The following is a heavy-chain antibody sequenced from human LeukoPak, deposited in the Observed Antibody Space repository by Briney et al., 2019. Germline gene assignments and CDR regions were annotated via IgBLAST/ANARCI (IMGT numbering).Heavy chain of an antibody. CDR3: ARRGYYDSSGAFDY. V-gene: IGHV4-34*01. CDR1: GGSFSGYY. D-gene: IGHD3-22*01. J-gene: IGHJ4*02. CDR2: INHSGST. Sequence: SETLSLTCAVYGGSFSGYYWSWIRQPPGKGLEWIGEINHSGSTNYNPSLKSRVTISVDTSKNQSSLKLSSVTAADTAVYYCARRGYYDSSGAFDYWGQGTLVTVSS.